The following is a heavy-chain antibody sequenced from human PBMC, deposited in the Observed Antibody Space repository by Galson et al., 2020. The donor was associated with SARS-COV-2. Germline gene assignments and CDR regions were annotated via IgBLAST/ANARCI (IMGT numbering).Heavy chain of an antibody. CDR2: IYYTGRT. D-gene: IGHD6-6*01. V-gene: IGHV4-31*03. J-gene: IGHJ5*02. CDR3: TRRLSLSTIAARLGWFDP. Sequence: SETLSLTCTVSGGTISNGGYYWSWIRQHPGKGLEWIGYIYYTGRTYYNPSPRSRVTISVDTSKNQFSLKLSSVTAADTAVYYCTRRLSLSTIAARLGWFDPWGKGNLVIVSS. CDR1: GGTISNGGYY.